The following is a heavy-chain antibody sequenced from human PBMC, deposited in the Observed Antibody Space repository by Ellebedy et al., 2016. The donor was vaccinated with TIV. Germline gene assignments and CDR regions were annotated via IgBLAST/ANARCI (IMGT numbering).Heavy chain of an antibody. Sequence: PGGSLRLSCAASGFTFDDYGMHRVRQVPGKGLEWVSGISWHSGSIGYADPVKGRFTISRDNAKNSLYLQMNSLRPEDTALYYCAKSTVMGYKYNGMDVWGQGTTVTVSS. J-gene: IGHJ6*02. CDR3: AKSTVMGYKYNGMDV. CDR2: ISWHSGSI. D-gene: IGHD4-11*01. CDR1: GFTFDDYG. V-gene: IGHV3-9*01.